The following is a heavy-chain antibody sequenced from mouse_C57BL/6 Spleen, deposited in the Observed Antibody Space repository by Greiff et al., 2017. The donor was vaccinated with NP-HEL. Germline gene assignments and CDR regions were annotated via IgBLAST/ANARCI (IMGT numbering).Heavy chain of an antibody. D-gene: IGHD2-1*01. CDR3: AREGIYYGNYFDY. V-gene: IGHV1-78*01. CDR1: GYTFTDHT. Sequence: VQLQQSDAELVKPGASVKISCKVSGYTFTDHTIHWMKQRPEQGLEWIGYIYPRDGSTKYNEKFKGKATLTADKSSSTAYMQLNSLTSEDSAVYVCAREGIYYGNYFDYWGQGTTLTVSS. CDR2: IYPRDGST. J-gene: IGHJ2*01.